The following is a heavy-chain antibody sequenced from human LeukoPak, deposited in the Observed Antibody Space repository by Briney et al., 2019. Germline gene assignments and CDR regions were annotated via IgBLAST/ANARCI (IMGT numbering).Heavy chain of an antibody. CDR2: IYHTGIT. Sequence: PSETLSLTCTVSGGSISSYFWNWIRQAPGKGLEWIGYIYHTGITNYNPSLRSRVTMSLDKSKSQFSPNLASVTAAGTAIYYCAGGVGITTSHWGQGALVTVSS. CDR3: AGGVGITTSH. CDR1: GGSISSYF. V-gene: IGHV4-4*08. J-gene: IGHJ4*02. D-gene: IGHD3-22*01.